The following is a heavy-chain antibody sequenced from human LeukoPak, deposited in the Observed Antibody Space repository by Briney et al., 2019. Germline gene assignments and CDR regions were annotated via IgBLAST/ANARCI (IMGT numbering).Heavy chain of an antibody. Sequence: GRSLRLSCAASGFTFGDFAMSWVRQAPGKGLGWVGFIRNKAYGGTTEYAASVKGRFTISRDDSKSIAYLQMNSLKTEDTAVYYCTRGKTGDAFYFYGMDVWGQGTTVTVSS. D-gene: IGHD7-27*01. CDR2: IRNKAYGGTT. CDR3: TRGKTGDAFYFYGMDV. J-gene: IGHJ6*02. CDR1: GFTFGDFA. V-gene: IGHV3-49*04.